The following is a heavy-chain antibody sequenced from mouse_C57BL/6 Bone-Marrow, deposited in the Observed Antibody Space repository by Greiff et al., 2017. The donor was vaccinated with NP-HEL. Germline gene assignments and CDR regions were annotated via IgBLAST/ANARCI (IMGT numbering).Heavy chain of an antibody. J-gene: IGHJ2*01. CDR2: IYPGSGST. CDR3: ARSHYYGSSSDY. D-gene: IGHD1-1*01. Sequence: QVQLQQPGAELVKPGASVKMSCKASGYTFTSYWITWVKQRPGQGLEWIGDIYPGSGSTNYNEKFKSKATLTVDTSSSTAYMKLSSLTSEDSAVYYCARSHYYGSSSDYWGQGTTLTVSS. CDR1: GYTFTSYW. V-gene: IGHV1-55*01.